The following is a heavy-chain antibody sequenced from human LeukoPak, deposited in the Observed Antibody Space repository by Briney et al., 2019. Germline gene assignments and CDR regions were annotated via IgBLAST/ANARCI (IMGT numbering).Heavy chain of an antibody. V-gene: IGHV4-4*02. J-gene: IGHJ5*02. CDR3: ARFNFYYDSSGYGVDWFDP. D-gene: IGHD3-22*01. CDR2: IYHSGST. Sequence: SETLSLTCAVSGGSISSPKWWNWVRQPPGKGLEWIGEIYHSGSTYHNPSLKSRVTISVDRSKNQFSLKLSSVTAADTAVYYCARFNFYYDSSGYGVDWFDPWGQGTLVTVSS. CDR1: GGSISSPKW.